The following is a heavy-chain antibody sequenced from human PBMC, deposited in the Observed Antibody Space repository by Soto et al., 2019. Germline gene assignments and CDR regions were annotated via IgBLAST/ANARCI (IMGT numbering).Heavy chain of an antibody. D-gene: IGHD1-26*01. Sequence: QVQLVQSGAEVKKPGSSVKVSCRAFGVTFSTYGISWVRQAPRQGLEWMGGIIPDSGTADYAQKFLGRVTIPADELTNTAYMELSSLRSEDTAVYYCASSPGSDSGGYYTRFGYFPLWGRGTLVTVAS. CDR3: ASSPGSDSGGYYTRFGYFPL. CDR2: IIPDSGTA. CDR1: GVTFSTYG. V-gene: IGHV1-69*01. J-gene: IGHJ2*01.